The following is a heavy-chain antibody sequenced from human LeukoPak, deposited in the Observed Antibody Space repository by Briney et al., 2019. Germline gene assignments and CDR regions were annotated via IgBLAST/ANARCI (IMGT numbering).Heavy chain of an antibody. CDR2: INPNRGNT. J-gene: IGHJ6*03. CDR3: SLGFPAMARDYYYYMDV. Sequence: GVSVKVSCKASGYTFTSYDINWVRQATGQGLEWMGWINPNRGNTGYAQKFQGRVTMTRNTTIITAYMEPSSLRSDDTTQYYCSLGFPAMARDYYYYMDVWGKGTTVTVCS. CDR1: GYTFTSYD. V-gene: IGHV1-8*01. D-gene: IGHD5-18*01.